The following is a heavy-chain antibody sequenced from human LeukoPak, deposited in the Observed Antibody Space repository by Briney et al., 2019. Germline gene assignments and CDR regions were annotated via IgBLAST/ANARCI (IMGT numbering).Heavy chain of an antibody. CDR1: GFTFSSYA. CDR3: ARVGSGYYTAY. CDR2: ISSDGGST. D-gene: IGHD3-3*01. V-gene: IGHV3-64*01. Sequence: GGSLRLSCAASGFTFSSYAMYWVRQAPGKGLEYVSAISSDGGSTYYANSVKGRFTISRDNSKNTLYLQMGSLRAEDMAVYYCARVGSGYYTAYWGQGTLVTVSS. J-gene: IGHJ4*02.